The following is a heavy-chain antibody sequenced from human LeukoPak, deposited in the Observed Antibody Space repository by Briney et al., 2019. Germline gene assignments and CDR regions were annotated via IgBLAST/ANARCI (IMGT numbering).Heavy chain of an antibody. V-gene: IGHV1-69*05. CDR1: GGTFSSYA. CDR3: ARGRGSWYYYSSGGYSTEFDY. CDR2: IIPMFGTA. D-gene: IGHD3-22*01. J-gene: IGHJ4*02. Sequence: SVTVSCKASGGTFSSYAISWVRQAPGQGREWMGGIIPMFGTANYAQKFQGRVTITTDESTSTAYMELSSLRSEDTAVYYCARGRGSWYYYSSGGYSTEFDYWGQGTLVTVSS.